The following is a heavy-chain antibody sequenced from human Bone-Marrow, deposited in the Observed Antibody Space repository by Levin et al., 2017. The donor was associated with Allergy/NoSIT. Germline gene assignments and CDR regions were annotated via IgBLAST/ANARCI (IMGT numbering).Heavy chain of an antibody. D-gene: IGHD3-10*01. CDR1: GGTFSSYA. CDR3: ASRLDGYGSGSYYRGDY. CDR2: IIPIFGTA. J-gene: IGHJ4*02. Sequence: SVKVSCKASGGTFSSYAISWVRQAPGQGLEWMGGIIPIFGTANYAQKFQGRVTITADESTSTAYMELCSLRSEDTAVYYCASRLDGYGSGSYYRGDYWGQGTLVTVSS. V-gene: IGHV1-69*13.